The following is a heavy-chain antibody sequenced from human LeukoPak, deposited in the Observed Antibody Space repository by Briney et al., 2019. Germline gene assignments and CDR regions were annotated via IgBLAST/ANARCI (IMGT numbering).Heavy chain of an antibody. CDR3: ARRNHYDSKENDY. V-gene: IGHV3-7*01. CDR1: GFTFSNYW. Sequence: PGGSLRLSCVASGFTFSNYWMSWVRQAPGKGLEWVANIQQDGSEKYYVDSVKGRFTISRDNSKNTLYLQMNSLRADDTAVYYCARRNHYDSKENDYWGQGTLVTVSS. D-gene: IGHD3-22*01. CDR2: IQQDGSEK. J-gene: IGHJ4*02.